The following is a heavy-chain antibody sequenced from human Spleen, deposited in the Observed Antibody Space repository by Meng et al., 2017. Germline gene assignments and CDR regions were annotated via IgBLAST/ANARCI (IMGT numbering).Heavy chain of an antibody. CDR1: GYTFTTYW. Sequence: GGSLRLSCKASGYTFTTYWIGWVRQMPGKGLEWMGIIYPSDSDTRYSPSFQGQVTISVDRSISTAYLQWSSLKASDTAMYYCARQNSLDGFDVWGQGTTVTVSS. CDR3: ARQNSLDGFDV. CDR2: IYPSDSDT. D-gene: IGHD3-16*01. V-gene: IGHV5-51*01. J-gene: IGHJ6*02.